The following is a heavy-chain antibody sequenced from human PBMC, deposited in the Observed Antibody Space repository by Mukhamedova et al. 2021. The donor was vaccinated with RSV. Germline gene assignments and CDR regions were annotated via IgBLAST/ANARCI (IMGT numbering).Heavy chain of an antibody. CDR3: ASDRGLGGKRYNY. J-gene: IGHJ4*01. Sequence: GFTFSAHYIHWFRQAPGQGPEWMGWINPITGGTISSQKFEGRVTLTTDTSISTAYMELNRLRSDDTAVYFCASDRGLGGKRYNY. V-gene: IGHV1-2*02. CDR1: GFTFSAHY. D-gene: IGHD1-1*01. CDR2: INPITGGT.